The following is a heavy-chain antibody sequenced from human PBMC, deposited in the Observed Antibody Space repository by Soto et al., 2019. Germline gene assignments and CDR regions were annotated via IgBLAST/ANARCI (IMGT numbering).Heavy chain of an antibody. J-gene: IGHJ2*01. CDR1: GGTFSSYA. V-gene: IGHV1-69*06. CDR2: IIPIFGTA. D-gene: IGHD6-19*01. CDR3: ARDRVGGSGWYRDWYFDL. Sequence: QVQLVQSGAEVKKPGSSVKVSCKASGGTFSSYAISWVRQAPGQGLEWMGGIIPIFGTANYAQKFQGRVTITADKSTSTAYMELSSLRSEYTAVYYCARDRVGGSGWYRDWYFDLWGRGTLVTVSS.